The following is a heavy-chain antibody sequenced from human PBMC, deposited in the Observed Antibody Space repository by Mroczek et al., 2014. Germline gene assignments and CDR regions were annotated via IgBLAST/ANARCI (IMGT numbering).Heavy chain of an antibody. D-gene: IGHD3-22*01. CDR3: AREFSYSSGPYPELGY. CDR2: IIPILGIA. Sequence: QVQLVQSGAEVKKPGSSVKVSCKASGGTFSSYTISWVRQAPGQGLEWMGRIIPILGIANYAQKFQGRVTITADKSTSTAYMELSSLRSEDTAVYYCAREFSYSSGPYPELGYWGQGTLVTVSS. CDR1: GGTFSSYT. V-gene: IGHV1-69*04. J-gene: IGHJ4*02.